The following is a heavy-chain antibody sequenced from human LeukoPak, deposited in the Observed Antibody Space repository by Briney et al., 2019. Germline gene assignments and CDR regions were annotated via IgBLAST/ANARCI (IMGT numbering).Heavy chain of an antibody. CDR1: GFTFSSYS. CDR2: ISSSSSYI. Sequence: PGGSLRLSCAASGFTFSSYSMNWVRQAPGKGLEWVSSISSSSSYIYYADSVKGRFTISRDNAKNSLYLQMNSLRAEDTAVYYCARDTNFQGGSVELLWFGELSLDYYGMDVWGQGTTVTVSS. CDR3: ARDTNFQGGSVELLWFGELSLDYYGMDV. J-gene: IGHJ6*02. V-gene: IGHV3-21*01. D-gene: IGHD3-10*01.